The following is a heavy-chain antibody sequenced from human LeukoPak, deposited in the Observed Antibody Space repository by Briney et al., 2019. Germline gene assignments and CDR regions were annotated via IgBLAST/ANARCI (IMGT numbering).Heavy chain of an antibody. V-gene: IGHV3-53*01. J-gene: IGHJ3*02. CDR1: GFTVSNNF. Sequence: PGGSLRLSCAASGFTVSNNFMNWVRQAPGKGLEWVSLIYSGGSTYYADSVKGRFTISRDNSKNTLYLQMNSLRAEDTAVYYCAKSSSSWYYDAFDIWGQGTMVTASS. D-gene: IGHD6-13*01. CDR2: IYSGGST. CDR3: AKSSSSWYYDAFDI.